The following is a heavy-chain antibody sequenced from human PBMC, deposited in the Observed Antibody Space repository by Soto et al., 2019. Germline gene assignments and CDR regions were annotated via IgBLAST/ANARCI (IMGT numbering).Heavy chain of an antibody. CDR3: ANPSSNSYILTRDAFDI. V-gene: IGHV3-23*01. Sequence: GGSLRLSCAASGFTFSGYAMNWVRQPPGKGLEWVSTISAHGDYTYYADSLEGRFTISRDNFQHTLYLQMNSLRTDDTALYYYANPSSNSYILTRDAFDIWGQGTMVTVSS. D-gene: IGHD2-21*01. J-gene: IGHJ3*02. CDR2: ISAHGDYT. CDR1: GFTFSGYA.